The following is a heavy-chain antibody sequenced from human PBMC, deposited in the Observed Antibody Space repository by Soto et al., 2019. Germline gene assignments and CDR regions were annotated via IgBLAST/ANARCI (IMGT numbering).Heavy chain of an antibody. CDR1: GYTFTSYY. Sequence: ASVKVSCKASGYTFTSYYMHWVRQAPGQGLEWMGIINPSGGSTSYAQKFQGRVTMTRDTSTSTVYMELSSLRSEDTAVYYCAREGVDCSGGSCYASAFDIWGQGTMVTVSS. CDR2: INPSGGST. D-gene: IGHD2-15*01. J-gene: IGHJ3*02. V-gene: IGHV1-46*01. CDR3: AREGVDCSGGSCYASAFDI.